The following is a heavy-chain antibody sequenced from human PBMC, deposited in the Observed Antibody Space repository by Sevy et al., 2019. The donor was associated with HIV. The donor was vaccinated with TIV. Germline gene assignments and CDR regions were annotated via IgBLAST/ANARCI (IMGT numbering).Heavy chain of an antibody. V-gene: IGHV3-11*01. CDR1: GFTFSDYY. J-gene: IGHJ4*02. Sequence: GGSLRLSCAASGFTFSDYYMSWIRQAPGKGLEWVSYISSSGSTIYYADSAKGRFTISRDNAKNSLYLQMNSLRAEDTAVYYCARDRRVPYSSGWPYYFDYWGQGTLVTVSS. CDR3: ARDRRVPYSSGWPYYFDY. D-gene: IGHD6-19*01. CDR2: ISSSGSTI.